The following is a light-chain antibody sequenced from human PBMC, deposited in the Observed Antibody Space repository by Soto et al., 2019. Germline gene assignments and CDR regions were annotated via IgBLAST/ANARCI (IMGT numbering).Light chain of an antibody. Sequence: DIVMTKSPLSLPVTPGEPASISCRSSQSLLQSHGNNYLGWYVQKPGQSPQLLIYWGSNRASGVPDRFSGSGSGTDFTLKISRVEAEDVGVYYCMQGQQTPLTFGQGTRLEIK. CDR3: MQGQQTPLT. J-gene: IGKJ5*01. V-gene: IGKV2-28*01. CDR2: WGS. CDR1: QSLLQSHGNNY.